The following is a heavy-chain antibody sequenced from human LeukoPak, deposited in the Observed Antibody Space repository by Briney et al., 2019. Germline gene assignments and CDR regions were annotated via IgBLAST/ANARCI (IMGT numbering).Heavy chain of an antibody. V-gene: IGHV2-5*02. CDR2: TYWDDDK. J-gene: IGHJ5*02. CDR1: GFSLSTSGVG. D-gene: IGHD3-9*01. CDR3: AQVADILTGYYQNWFDP. Sequence: SGPTLVKPTQTLTLTCTFSGFSLSTSGVGVGWIRQPPGKALEGLALTYWDDDKRYSPSLKSRLTITKDTSKNQVVLTMTNMDPVDTATYYCAQVADILTGYYQNWFDPWGQGTLVTVSS.